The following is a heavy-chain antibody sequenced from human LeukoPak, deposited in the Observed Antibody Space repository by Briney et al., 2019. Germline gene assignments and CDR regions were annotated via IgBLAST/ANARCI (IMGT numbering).Heavy chain of an antibody. J-gene: IGHJ4*02. CDR2: INHSGST. CDR1: GRSFSGYY. Sequence: PSETLSLTCAVYGRSFSGYYWSWIRQPPGKRLEWIGEINHSGSTNYNPSLKSRVTISVDTSKHQFSLKLRSVTAADTAVYYCARDLHYDYVWGSYRYDYWGQGTLVTVSS. V-gene: IGHV4-34*01. CDR3: ARDLHYDYVWGSYRYDY. D-gene: IGHD3-16*02.